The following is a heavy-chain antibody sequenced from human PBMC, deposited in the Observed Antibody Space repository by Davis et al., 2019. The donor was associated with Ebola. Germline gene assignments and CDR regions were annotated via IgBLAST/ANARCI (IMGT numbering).Heavy chain of an antibody. CDR1: GGSTSSYY. CDR3: ARQRGLAAAGTGFDY. J-gene: IGHJ4*02. CDR2: IYYSGST. D-gene: IGHD6-13*01. Sequence: SETLSPTGNVSGGSTSSYYWSWIRQPPGKGLEWIGYIYYSGSTNYNPSLKSRVTISVDTSKNQFSLKLSSVTAADTAVYYCARQRGLAAAGTGFDYWGQGTLVTVSS. V-gene: IGHV4-59*08.